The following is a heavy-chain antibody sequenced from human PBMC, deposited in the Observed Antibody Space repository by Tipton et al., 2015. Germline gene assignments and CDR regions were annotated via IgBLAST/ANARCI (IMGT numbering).Heavy chain of an antibody. CDR2: VYYSGST. D-gene: IGHD1-26*01. J-gene: IGHJ4*02. CDR3: ARGIVGATQGPFDY. V-gene: IGHV4-59*01. Sequence: TLSLTCTVSGGSTSSYYWNWIRQPPGKGLEWIGCVYYSGSTNYNPSLKSRVTISLDTSKNQFSLKLSSLTAADTAVYYCARGIVGATQGPFDYWGQGTLVTVSS. CDR1: GGSTSSYY.